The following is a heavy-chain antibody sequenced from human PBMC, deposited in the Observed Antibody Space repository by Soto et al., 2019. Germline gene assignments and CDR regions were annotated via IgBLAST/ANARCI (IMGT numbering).Heavy chain of an antibody. CDR1: GGSISSYY. CDR3: AREARGYSYGYFDY. CDR2: IYYSGST. D-gene: IGHD5-18*01. V-gene: IGHV4-59*12. Sequence: PSETLSLTCTVSGGSISSYYWSWIRQPPGKGLEWIGYIYYSGSTNYNPSLKSRVTISVDTSKNQFSLKLSSVTAADTAVYYCAREARGYSYGYFDYWGQGTLVTVSS. J-gene: IGHJ4*02.